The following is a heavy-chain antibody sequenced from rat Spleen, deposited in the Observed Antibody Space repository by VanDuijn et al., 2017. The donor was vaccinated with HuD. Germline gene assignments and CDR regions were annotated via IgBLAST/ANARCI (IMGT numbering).Heavy chain of an antibody. CDR3: ARHSVYYYSRYIPDYFDY. V-gene: IGHV5-7*01. CDR2: ISYDGRSS. J-gene: IGHJ2*01. Sequence: EVQLVESGGGLVQPGRSLKLSCAGSGFTFSDYNMAWVRQAPKKGLEWVATISYDGRSSYYRDSVRGRFTISRDDAKSTLYLQMNSLRSEDTAIYYCARHSVYYYSRYIPDYFDYWGQGVMVTVSS. CDR1: GFTFSDYN. D-gene: IGHD1-2*01.